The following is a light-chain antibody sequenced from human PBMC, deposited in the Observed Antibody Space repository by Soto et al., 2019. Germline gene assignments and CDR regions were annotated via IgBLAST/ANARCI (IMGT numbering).Light chain of an antibody. V-gene: IGKV3-11*01. CDR3: QQRHTWPPS. J-gene: IGKJ5*01. CDR1: QDVSNH. Sequence: EIVLTQSPGTLSLSPGERATLSCKASQDVSNHLVWYQQKSGQAPRLLIYDASNRATDIPARFSGSGSGTDFTLTISSLEPEDFALYYCQQRHTWPPSFGQGTRLDIK. CDR2: DAS.